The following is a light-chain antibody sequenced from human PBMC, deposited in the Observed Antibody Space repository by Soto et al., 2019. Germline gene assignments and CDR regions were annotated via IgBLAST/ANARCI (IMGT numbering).Light chain of an antibody. J-gene: IGLJ3*02. CDR2: ANN. Sequence: QSVLTQPPSASGTPGQRVTMSCSGSSSNIGSNYVYWYQQLPGTAPKLLIYANNERPSGVPDRFSGSKSGTSASLAISGLRSEDEADYYCAAWDDSLSGVMFGGGTKLTVL. V-gene: IGLV1-47*02. CDR1: SSNIGSNY. CDR3: AAWDDSLSGVM.